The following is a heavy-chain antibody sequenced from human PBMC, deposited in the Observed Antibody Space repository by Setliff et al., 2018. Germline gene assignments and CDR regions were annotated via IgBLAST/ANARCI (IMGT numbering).Heavy chain of an antibody. CDR1: GGSISDYY. V-gene: IGHV4-34*01. D-gene: IGHD2-2*02. CDR2: INHSGST. J-gene: IGHJ6*02. Sequence: SETLSLTCGGYGGSISDYYWSWIRQPPGKGLEWIGEINHSGSTNYNPSLKSRVTISLDTSRNQVALKLSSVTAADTAVYYCARDRQYCSSTSCYTSYFYYYAMDIWGQGTTVTVS. CDR3: ARDRQYCSSTSCYTSYFYYYAMDI.